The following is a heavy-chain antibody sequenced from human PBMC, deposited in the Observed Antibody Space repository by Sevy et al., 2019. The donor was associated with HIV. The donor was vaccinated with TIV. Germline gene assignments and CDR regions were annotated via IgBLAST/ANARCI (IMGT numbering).Heavy chain of an antibody. Sequence: ASVKVSCKASGFNFNKSAMQWVRQGRGQRLEWIGWIVVGSGNTNYEQNFQERVTITRDMSTSTAYMELSSLRSEDTAVYYCAAYDFWSAAFDYWGQGTLVTVSS. CDR3: AAYDFWSAAFDY. CDR1: GFNFNKSA. J-gene: IGHJ4*02. CDR2: IVVGSGNT. V-gene: IGHV1-58*02. D-gene: IGHD3-3*01.